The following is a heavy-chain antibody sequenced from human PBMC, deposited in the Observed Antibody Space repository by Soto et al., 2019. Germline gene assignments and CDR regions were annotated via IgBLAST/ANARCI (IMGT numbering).Heavy chain of an antibody. Sequence: QVQLQESGPGLVQPSETLSLTCTVSGGSITGYYWSWIRQPPGKGPEWIGNIHYSGSTNYNPSLNRRVTXXVXTXXTQFSLRLSSVTAAETAVYYCARHSYYSNPLRFDPWGQGTLVTVSS. V-gene: IGHV4-59*08. CDR3: ARHSYYSNPLRFDP. CDR2: IHYSGST. J-gene: IGHJ5*02. D-gene: IGHD4-4*01. CDR1: GGSITGYY.